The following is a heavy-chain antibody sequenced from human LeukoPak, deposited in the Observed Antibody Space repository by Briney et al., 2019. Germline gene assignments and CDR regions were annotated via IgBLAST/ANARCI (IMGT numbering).Heavy chain of an antibody. V-gene: IGHV3-23*01. Sequence: GGSLRLSCAASGFTFSSYAMSWVRQAPGKGLDWIAGIFGSGGSPHYADSVKGRFTISRDNSKNTVYLQINSLRAEDTAVYYCGKMTAGYSSGQKPAWPVDYWGQGTLVTVSS. CDR3: GKMTAGYSSGQKPAWPVDY. J-gene: IGHJ4*02. CDR2: IFGSGGSP. CDR1: GFTFSSYA. D-gene: IGHD5-18*01.